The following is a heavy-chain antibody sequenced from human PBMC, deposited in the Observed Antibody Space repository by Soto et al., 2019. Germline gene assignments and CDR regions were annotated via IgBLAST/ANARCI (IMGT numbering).Heavy chain of an antibody. V-gene: IGHV5-10-1*01. J-gene: IGHJ6*02. CDR1: GYSFTSYW. CDR3: ARRGGYSYGFGNYYYGMDV. CDR2: IDPSDSYT. D-gene: IGHD5-18*01. Sequence: EVQLVQSGAEVKKPGESLRISCKGSGYSFTSYWISWVRQMPGKGLDWMGRIDPSDSYTNYSPSFQGHVTISADKSISTAYLQWSSLKASDTAMYYCARRGGYSYGFGNYYYGMDVWGQGTTVTVSS.